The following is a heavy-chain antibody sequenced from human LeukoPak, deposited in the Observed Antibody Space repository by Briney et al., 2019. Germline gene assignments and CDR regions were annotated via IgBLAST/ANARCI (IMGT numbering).Heavy chain of an antibody. CDR1: GFTFDDYD. CDR2: INWNGGST. J-gene: IGHJ5*02. D-gene: IGHD1-1*01. V-gene: IGHV3-20*04. Sequence: GGSLRLSCAASGFTFDDYDMSWVRQAPGKGLEWVSGINWNGGSTGYADSVKGRFTISRDNAKNSLYLQMNSLRAEDTALYFCARAAYNWNDGWFDPWGQGTLVTVSS. CDR3: ARAAYNWNDGWFDP.